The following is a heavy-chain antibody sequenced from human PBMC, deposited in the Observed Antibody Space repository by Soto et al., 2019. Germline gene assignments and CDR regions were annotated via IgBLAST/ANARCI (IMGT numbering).Heavy chain of an antibody. V-gene: IGHV3-30*18. CDR2: ISYDGDNE. J-gene: IGHJ4*02. CDR3: AKENGYSSSWFEFDY. CDR1: GFTFGHFA. Sequence: GGSLRLSCAASGFTFGHFAMHWVRQTPGKGLEWLAIISYDGDNEYYAGSVRGRFTISRDNSKNTLYLQTNNLRHEDTAVYYCAKENGYSSSWFEFDYWGQGTLVTVSS. D-gene: IGHD6-13*01.